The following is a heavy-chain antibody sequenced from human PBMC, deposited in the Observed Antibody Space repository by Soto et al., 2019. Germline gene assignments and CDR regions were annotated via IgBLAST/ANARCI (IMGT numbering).Heavy chain of an antibody. CDR1: GGTFSSYA. D-gene: IGHD3-3*01. J-gene: IGHJ5*02. V-gene: IGHV1-69*13. CDR2: IIPIFGTA. CDR3: AISSYDFWSGYCSLDSWFDP. Sequence: SVKVSCKASGGTFSSYAISWVRQAPGQGLEWMGGIIPIFGTANYAQKFQGRVTITADESTSTAYMELSSLRSEDTAVYYCAISSYDFWSGYCSLDSWFDPWGQGTLVTVSS.